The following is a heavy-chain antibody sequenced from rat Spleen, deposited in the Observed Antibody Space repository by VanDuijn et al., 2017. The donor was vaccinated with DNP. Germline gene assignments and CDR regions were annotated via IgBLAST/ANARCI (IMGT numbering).Heavy chain of an antibody. V-gene: IGHV5-58*01. J-gene: IGHJ2*01. Sequence: EVQLVESGGGLVQPGRSLKLSCVASGFTFSNYWMFWIRQVPGKGLEWVACINTDGGTTYYPDSVKVRFTISRDNAESTLSLQRNSLRSEDMATYFCARHGRKVFDYWGQGVMVTVSS. D-gene: IGHD1-11*01. CDR1: GFTFSNYW. CDR2: INTDGGTT. CDR3: ARHGRKVFDY.